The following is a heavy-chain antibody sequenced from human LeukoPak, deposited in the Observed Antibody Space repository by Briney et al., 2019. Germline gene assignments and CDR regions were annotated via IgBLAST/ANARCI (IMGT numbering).Heavy chain of an antibody. J-gene: IGHJ4*02. Sequence: GGSLRLSCAASGFTFNSFAMNWVRQAPGKGLEWVSSISGSDGTSHYADFVKGRFTISRDSSKNTLYLQMNSLRAEDTAAYYCAKSLGVGGYTRYKGFDQWGQGTLVVVSS. CDR3: AKSLGVGGYTRYKGFDQ. CDR1: GFTFNSFA. CDR2: ISGSDGTS. V-gene: IGHV3-23*01. D-gene: IGHD3-16*02.